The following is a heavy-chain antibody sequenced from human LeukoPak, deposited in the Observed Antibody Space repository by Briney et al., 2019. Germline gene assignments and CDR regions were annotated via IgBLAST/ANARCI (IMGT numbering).Heavy chain of an antibody. J-gene: IGHJ4*02. CDR3: ARHFDYESTTYYSAYDY. CDR1: GGSISTYY. D-gene: IGHD3-22*01. CDR2: IHYSGST. V-gene: IGHV4-59*08. Sequence: SQTLSLTCTVSGGSISTYYWNWIRQPPGKGLEWIAYIHYSGSTYYNPSLKSRVIISVDTSKNQFSLQLSSVPAADTAVYYCARHFDYESTTYYSAYDYWGQGTLVTVSS.